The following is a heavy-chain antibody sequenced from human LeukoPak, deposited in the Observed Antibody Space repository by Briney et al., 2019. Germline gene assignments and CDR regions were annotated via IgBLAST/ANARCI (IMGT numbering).Heavy chain of an antibody. J-gene: IGHJ3*02. CDR1: GFTFDDYA. D-gene: IGHD2-2*01. CDR3: AKASGSTSCCDAFDI. CDR2: ISWNSGSI. V-gene: IGHV3-9*03. Sequence: PGRSLRLSCAASGFTFDDYAMHWVRQAPGKGLEWVSGISWNSGSIGYADSVKGRFTISRDNAKNSLYLQMNSLRAEDMALYYCAKASGSTSCCDAFDIWGQGTMVTVSS.